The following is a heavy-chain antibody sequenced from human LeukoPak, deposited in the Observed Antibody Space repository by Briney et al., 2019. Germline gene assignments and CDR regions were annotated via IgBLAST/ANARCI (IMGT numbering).Heavy chain of an antibody. CDR3: ARQYIDILTGYHRGELYWYFDL. CDR1: GGSISSGSYY. D-gene: IGHD3-9*01. Sequence: SETLSLTCSVSGGSISSGSYYWSWIRPPAGKGLEWIGRIYTSGSTNYNPSLKSRVTISVDTSKNQFSLKLSSVTAADTAVYYCARQYIDILTGYHRGELYWYFDLWGRGTLVTVSS. J-gene: IGHJ2*01. V-gene: IGHV4-61*02. CDR2: IYTSGST.